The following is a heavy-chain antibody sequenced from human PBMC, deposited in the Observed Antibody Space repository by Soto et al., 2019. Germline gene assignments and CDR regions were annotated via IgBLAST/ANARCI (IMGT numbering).Heavy chain of an antibody. CDR2: ISSSGYI. CDR3: ARDCSCVSCHPGMDV. D-gene: IGHD2-21*01. Sequence: PVGSLRLSCAASGFNFNSYTINWVRQAPGKRLEWLSSISSSGYIFSTDSVRGRFTISRDNAKNSVYLQINSLRAEDTAVYFCARDCSCVSCHPGMDVWAPGTTFT. CDR1: GFNFNSYT. V-gene: IGHV3-21*01. J-gene: IGHJ6*02.